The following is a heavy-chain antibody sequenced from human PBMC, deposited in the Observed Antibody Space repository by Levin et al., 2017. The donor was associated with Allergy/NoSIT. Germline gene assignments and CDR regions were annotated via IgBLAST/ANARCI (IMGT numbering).Heavy chain of an antibody. V-gene: IGHV3-23*01. D-gene: IGHD1-26*01. CDR2: ISGSGGRT. J-gene: IGHJ4*02. CDR3: AKAARSTADHFDY. CDR1: GFTFTSYA. Sequence: PGESLKISCAASGFTFTSYAMTWVRQAPGKGLEWVSTISGSGGRTYYADSVKGRFTISRDNSKNTLYLEMNNLRGEDTGRYFCAKAARSTADHFDYWGQGTLVTVSS.